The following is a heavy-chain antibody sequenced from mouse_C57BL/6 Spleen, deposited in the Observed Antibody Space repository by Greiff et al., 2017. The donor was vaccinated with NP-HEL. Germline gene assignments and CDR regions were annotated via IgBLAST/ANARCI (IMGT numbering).Heavy chain of an antibody. J-gene: IGHJ1*03. V-gene: IGHV2-2*01. CDR3: ARNSDDYYGSPYWYFDV. CDR1: GFSLTSYG. Sequence: QVQLQQSGPGLVQPSQSLSITCTVSGFSLTSYGVHWVRQSPGKGLEWLGVIWSGGSTDYNAAFISRLSISKDNSKSQVFFKMNSLQADDTAIYYCARNSDDYYGSPYWYFDVWGTGTTVTVSS. D-gene: IGHD1-1*01. CDR2: IWSGGST.